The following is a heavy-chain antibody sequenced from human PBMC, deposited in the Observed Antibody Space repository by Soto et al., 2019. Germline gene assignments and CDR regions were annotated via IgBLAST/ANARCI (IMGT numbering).Heavy chain of an antibody. CDR2: IYYSGST. Sequence: SETLSLTCTVSGGSISSSSYYWGWIRQPPGKGLEWIGSIYYSGSTYYNPSLKSRVTISVDTSKNQFSLKLSSVTAADTAVYYCARAASGAAAGGAHWFDPWGQGTLVTVSS. CDR1: GGSISSSSYY. V-gene: IGHV4-39*01. CDR3: ARAASGAAAGGAHWFDP. D-gene: IGHD6-13*01. J-gene: IGHJ5*02.